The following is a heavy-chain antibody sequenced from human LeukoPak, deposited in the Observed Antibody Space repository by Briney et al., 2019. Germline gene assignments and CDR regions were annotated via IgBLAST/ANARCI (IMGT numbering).Heavy chain of an antibody. Sequence: GGSLRLSCAASGFTVSSNYMSWVRQAPGKGLEWVSVIYSGGSTYYADSVKGRFTISRDNSKNTLYLQMNSLRAEDTAVYYCARVKRTLYYYDSSGRGLYGMDVWGQGTTVTVSS. CDR1: GFTVSSNY. D-gene: IGHD3-22*01. V-gene: IGHV3-53*01. J-gene: IGHJ6*02. CDR3: ARVKRTLYYYDSSGRGLYGMDV. CDR2: IYSGGST.